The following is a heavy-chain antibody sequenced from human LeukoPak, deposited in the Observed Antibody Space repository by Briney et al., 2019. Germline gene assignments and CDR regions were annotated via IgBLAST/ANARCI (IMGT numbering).Heavy chain of an antibody. J-gene: IGHJ3*02. CDR2: INHSGST. V-gene: IGHV4-34*01. D-gene: IGHD3-22*01. Sequence: SETLSLTCAVYGGSFSGYYWSWVRQPPGKGLEWIGEINHSGSTNYNPSLKSRVTISVDTSKNQFSLKLSSVTAADTAVYYCARGSAKGAKRYYDSSGHQAGRAFDIWGQGTMVTVSS. CDR1: GGSFSGYY. CDR3: ARGSAKGAKRYYDSSGHQAGRAFDI.